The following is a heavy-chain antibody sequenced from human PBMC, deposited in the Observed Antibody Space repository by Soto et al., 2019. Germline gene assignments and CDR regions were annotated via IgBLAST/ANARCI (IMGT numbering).Heavy chain of an antibody. CDR3: ARDGRYYDSSGYFYYFDY. V-gene: IGHV1-2*02. D-gene: IGHD3-22*01. CDR2: INPNSGGT. CDR1: GYTFTGYY. Sequence: GASVKVSCKASGYTFTGYYMHWVRQAPGQGLEWMGWINPNSGGTNYAQKFQGRVTMTRDTSTSTAYMELSSLRSEDTAVYYCARDGRYYDSSGYFYYFDYWGQGTLVTVSS. J-gene: IGHJ4*02.